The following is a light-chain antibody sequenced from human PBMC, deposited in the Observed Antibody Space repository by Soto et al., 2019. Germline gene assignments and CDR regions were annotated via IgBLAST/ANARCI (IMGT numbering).Light chain of an antibody. CDR3: CSYAGSAYV. J-gene: IGLJ1*01. CDR2: EGS. CDR1: SSDVGSYNL. V-gene: IGLV2-23*01. Sequence: ALTQPASVSGSPGQSITISCTGTSSDVGSYNLVSWYQQHPGKAPKLMIYEGSKRPSGVSNRFSGSKSGNTAPLTISGLQAEDEADYYCCSYAGSAYVFGTGTKVTVL.